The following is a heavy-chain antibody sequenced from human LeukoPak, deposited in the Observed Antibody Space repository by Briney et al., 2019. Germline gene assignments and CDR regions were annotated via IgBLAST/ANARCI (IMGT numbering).Heavy chain of an antibody. V-gene: IGHV1-69*05. CDR1: GGTFSSYS. CDR2: IILIFGTA. CDR3: ARAEYGGSAFDI. D-gene: IGHD4-23*01. Sequence: SVKVSCKASGGTFSSYSISWVRQAPGQGLEWMGGIILIFGTANYAQKFQGRVTITTDESTSTAYMELSSLRFEDTAVYYCARAEYGGSAFDIWGQGTMVTVSS. J-gene: IGHJ3*02.